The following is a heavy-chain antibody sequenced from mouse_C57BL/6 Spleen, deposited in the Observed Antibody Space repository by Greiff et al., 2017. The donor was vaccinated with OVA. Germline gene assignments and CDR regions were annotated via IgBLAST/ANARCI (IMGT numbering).Heavy chain of an antibody. D-gene: IGHD4-1*01. CDR1: GFTFSDYG. Sequence: EVHLVESGGGLVKPGGSLKLSCAASGFTFSDYGMHWVRQAPEKGLEWVAYISSGSSTIYYADTVKGRFTISRDNAKNTLCLQMTSLRSEDTARYYCARAGTAWLAYWGQGTLVTVSA. CDR2: ISSGSSTI. V-gene: IGHV5-17*01. CDR3: ARAGTAWLAY. J-gene: IGHJ3*01.